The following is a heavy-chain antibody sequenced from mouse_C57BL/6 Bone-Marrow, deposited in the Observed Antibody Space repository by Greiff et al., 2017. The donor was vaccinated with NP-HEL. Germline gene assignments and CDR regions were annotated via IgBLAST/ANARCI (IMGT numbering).Heavy chain of an antibody. CDR2: IWSGGST. D-gene: IGHD1-1*01. CDR1: GFSLTSYG. V-gene: IGHV2-2*01. CDR3: ASYYYGGTWFAY. Sequence: QVQLKQSGPGLVQPSQSLSITCTVSGFSLTSYGVHWVRQSPGKGLEWLGVIWSGGSTDYNAAFISRLSISKDNSKSQVFLKMNSLQADDTAIYYCASYYYGGTWFAYWGQGTLVTVSA. J-gene: IGHJ3*01.